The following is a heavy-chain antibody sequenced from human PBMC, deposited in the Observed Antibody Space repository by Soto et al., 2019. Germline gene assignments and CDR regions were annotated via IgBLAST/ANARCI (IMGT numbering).Heavy chain of an antibody. CDR1: GFTFRDYY. J-gene: IGHJ4*02. V-gene: IGHV3-11*01. D-gene: IGHD3-22*01. CDR2: INTRSTIV. CDR3: VKPLSPLSSSYIDY. Sequence: GGSLRLSCAASGFTFRDYYMVWVRQAPGKGLEWVSYINTRSTIVYYADSVKGRFTISRDNAKNSLYLQMNSLRADDTAVYYCVKPLSPLSSSYIDYWAQGTLVTVSS.